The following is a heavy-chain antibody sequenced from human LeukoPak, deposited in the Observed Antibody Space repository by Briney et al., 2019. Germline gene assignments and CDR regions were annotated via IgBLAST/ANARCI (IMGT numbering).Heavy chain of an antibody. CDR3: ASGIQGAGNNY. V-gene: IGHV4-59*12. Sequence: SETLSLTCTVSGGYISSYFWSWIRQPPGKGLEWIGYIYYSGSTNYNPSLKSRVTISVDTSKNQFSLKLNSVTAADTAVYYCASGIQGAGNNYWGQGTLVTVSS. J-gene: IGHJ4*02. CDR2: IYYSGST. D-gene: IGHD6-19*01. CDR1: GGYISSYF.